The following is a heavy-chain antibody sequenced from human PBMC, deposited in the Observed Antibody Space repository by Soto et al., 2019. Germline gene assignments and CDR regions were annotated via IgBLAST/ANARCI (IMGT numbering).Heavy chain of an antibody. CDR1: GFTFTSSA. D-gene: IGHD5-18*01. Sequence: SVKVSWTASGFTFTSSAVQWVRQARGQRLEWIGWIVVGSGNTNYAQKFQGRVTITADESTSTAYMELSSLRSEDTAVYYCARASTAMANSGFDYWGQGTLVTVSS. V-gene: IGHV1-58*01. J-gene: IGHJ4*02. CDR3: ARASTAMANSGFDY. CDR2: IVVGSGNT.